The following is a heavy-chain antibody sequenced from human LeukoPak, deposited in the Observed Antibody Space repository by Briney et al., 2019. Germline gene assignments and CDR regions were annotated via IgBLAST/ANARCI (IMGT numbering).Heavy chain of an antibody. CDR3: ASLIAAGYSYYYMDV. CDR1: GFTFSSYS. Sequence: GGSLRLSCAASGFTFSSYSMNWVRQAPGKGLEWVSSISSSSSYIYYADSVKGRFTISRDNAKNSLYLQMNSLRAEDTAVYYCASLIAAGYSYYYMDVWGKGTTVTVSS. CDR2: ISSSSSYI. J-gene: IGHJ6*03. V-gene: IGHV3-21*01. D-gene: IGHD5-12*01.